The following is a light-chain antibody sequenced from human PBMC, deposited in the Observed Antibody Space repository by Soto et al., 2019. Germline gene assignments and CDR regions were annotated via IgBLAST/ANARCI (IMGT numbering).Light chain of an antibody. J-gene: IGLJ1*01. V-gene: IGLV1-40*01. CDR1: SSNFGAGYD. CDR3: SSYASSGTLYV. CDR2: ANN. Sequence: QSVLTQPPSVSGAPGQRVTISCTGSSSNFGAGYDVHWYQQLPGTAPKLLIYANNNRPSGVPERFSGSKSGTSASLAITGLRAEDEADYYCSSYASSGTLYVFGTGTKLTVL.